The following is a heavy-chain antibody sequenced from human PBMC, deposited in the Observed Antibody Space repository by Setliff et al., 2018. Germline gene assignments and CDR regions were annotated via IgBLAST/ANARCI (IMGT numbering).Heavy chain of an antibody. CDR3: ARIAAAAAFDI. Sequence: PGGSLRLSCAGSGFTFNTYWMTWVRQAPGKGLEWVASITHDGSKTYILDSVKGRFTISRDNTKNSLYLQMNSLRAEDTAVYYCARIAAAAAFDIWGQGNPGHRLL. V-gene: IGHV3-7*01. CDR2: ITHDGSKT. J-gene: IGHJ3*02. D-gene: IGHD6-13*01. CDR1: GFTFNTYW.